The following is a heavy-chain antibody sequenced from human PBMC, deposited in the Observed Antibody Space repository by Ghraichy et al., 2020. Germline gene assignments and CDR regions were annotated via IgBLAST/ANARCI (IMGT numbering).Heavy chain of an antibody. J-gene: IGHJ4*02. CDR2: ISSSSSYT. Sequence: GESLNISCAASGFTFSDYYMSWIRQAPGKGLEWVSYISSSSSYTNYADSVKGRFTISRDNAKNSLYLQMNSLRAEDTAVYYCARGGRGYSYGRGDYWGQGTLVTVFS. CDR1: GFTFSDYY. CDR3: ARGGRGYSYGRGDY. V-gene: IGHV3-11*06. D-gene: IGHD5-18*01.